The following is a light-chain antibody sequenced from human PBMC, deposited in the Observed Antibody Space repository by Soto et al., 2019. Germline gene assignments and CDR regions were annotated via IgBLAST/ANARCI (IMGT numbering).Light chain of an antibody. Sequence: DLQMTQSPSSVSASVGDRVTITCRASQGINTWLAWYQQKPGKAPKLLIYNAFSLQSGVPSRFSGSGSGTDFTLTISSLQPEDFATYYCQQANSFPWTFGQGTKVEIK. J-gene: IGKJ1*01. CDR3: QQANSFPWT. CDR2: NAF. V-gene: IGKV1-12*01. CDR1: QGINTW.